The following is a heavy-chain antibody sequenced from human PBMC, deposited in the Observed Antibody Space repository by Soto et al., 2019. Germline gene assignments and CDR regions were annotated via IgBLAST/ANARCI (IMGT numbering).Heavy chain of an antibody. CDR2: ISPGSRYP. CDR1: GFTFGDSY. J-gene: IGHJ5*02. D-gene: IGHD2-15*01. CDR3: VRGGGGGLFDP. V-gene: IGHV3-11*06. Sequence: PGGSLRLSCAGSGFTFGDSYMSWIRQAPGKGLEWLSYISPGSRYPAYADSVKGRFTISRDNAKRSLYLQMMSLTAEDTAIYYCVRGGGGGLFDPWGQGTMVTVSS.